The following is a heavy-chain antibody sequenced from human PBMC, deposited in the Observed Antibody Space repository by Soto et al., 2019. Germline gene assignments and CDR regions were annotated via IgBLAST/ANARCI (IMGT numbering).Heavy chain of an antibody. V-gene: IGHV1-69*01. Sequence: QVQLVQSGAEVKKPGSSVKVSCKASGGTFSSYAIRWVRQAPVQGLEWMGGIIPIFGGANYAQKLQGRVTITADESTSTAYLELSSLRSEDTAVYYCARDGPYDFWSGQYGMDVWGQGTTVTVS. CDR1: GGTFSSYA. D-gene: IGHD3-3*01. CDR3: ARDGPYDFWSGQYGMDV. J-gene: IGHJ6*02. CDR2: IIPIFGGA.